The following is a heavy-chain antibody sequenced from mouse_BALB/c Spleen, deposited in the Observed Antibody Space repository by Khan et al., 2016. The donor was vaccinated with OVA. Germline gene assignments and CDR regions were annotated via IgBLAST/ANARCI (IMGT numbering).Heavy chain of an antibody. CDR2: INPSTGYT. CDR1: GYTFINYW. V-gene: IGHV1-7*01. D-gene: IGHD6-1*01. Sequence: QVQLQQSGAELAKPGASVKMSCKASGYTFINYWILWVKQRPGQGLEWIGYINPSTGYTEYNQNFNDKATLTADKSSSTAYMKLSSLTSYDSAVYDCARRGLRWDFDYWGQGTTLTVSS. J-gene: IGHJ2*01. CDR3: ARRGLRWDFDY.